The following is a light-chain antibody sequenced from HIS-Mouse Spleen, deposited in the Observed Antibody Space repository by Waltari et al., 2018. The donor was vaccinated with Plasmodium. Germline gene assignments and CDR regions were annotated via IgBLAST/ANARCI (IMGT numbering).Light chain of an antibody. CDR2: AAS. Sequence: AIRMTQSPSSFSASTGDRVTITCRASQGISSYLAWYQQKPGKAPKLLIYAASTLQSGVPSRFSGSGSGTDFTLTISCLQSEDFATYYCQQSCSTPPTFGGGTKVEIK. V-gene: IGKV1-8*01. CDR1: QGISSY. J-gene: IGKJ4*01. CDR3: QQSCSTPPT.